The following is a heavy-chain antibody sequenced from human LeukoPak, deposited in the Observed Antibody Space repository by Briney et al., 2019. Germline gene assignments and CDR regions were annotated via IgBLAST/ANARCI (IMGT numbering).Heavy chain of an antibody. V-gene: IGHV4-59*01. CDR1: GGSISSSY. CDR3: ARGGSTGTNLNWVDP. CDR2: IYYSGIT. Sequence: AETLAHTSTVSGGSISSSYWSWIRQPPGKGLEWIGYIYYSGITNYNPSLKSRVTISVDTSKNQLSLKLSSVTAADTAVYYCARGGSTGTNLNWVDPWGQGSGVTVSS. J-gene: IGHJ5*02. D-gene: IGHD1-1*01.